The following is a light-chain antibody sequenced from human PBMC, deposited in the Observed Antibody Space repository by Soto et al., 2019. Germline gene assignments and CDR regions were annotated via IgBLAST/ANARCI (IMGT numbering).Light chain of an antibody. Sequence: NFMLTQPHSVSESPGKTVTISCTRSSGSIASNYVQWYQQRPGSAPTPVIYEDNERPSGVPDRFSGSIDSSSHSASLTISGLKTDDEADYYCQSYHSGNVVFGGGTKLTVL. CDR2: EDN. CDR3: QSYHSGNVV. CDR1: SGSIASNY. V-gene: IGLV6-57*04. J-gene: IGLJ2*01.